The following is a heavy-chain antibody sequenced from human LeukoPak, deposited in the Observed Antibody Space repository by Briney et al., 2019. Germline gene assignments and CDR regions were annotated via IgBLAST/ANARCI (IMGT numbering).Heavy chain of an antibody. V-gene: IGHV4-59*11. CDR3: ARGAYFDY. CDR2: FYYSGST. D-gene: IGHD1-26*01. Sequence: SETLSLTCTVSGGSISGHYWSWIRQPPGKGLEWIGHFYYSGSTNYNPSLQSRVTISVDTSNNQVSLKLTSVTAADTAVYYCARGAYFDYWGQGTLVTVSS. J-gene: IGHJ4*02. CDR1: GGSISGHY.